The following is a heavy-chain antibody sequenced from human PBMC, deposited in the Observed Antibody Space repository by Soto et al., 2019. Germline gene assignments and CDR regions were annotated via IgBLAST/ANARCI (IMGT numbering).Heavy chain of an antibody. CDR1: GFTFSSYA. D-gene: IGHD6-13*01. CDR3: AKEGGMAAAGKGY. CDR2: ISGRGGST. J-gene: IGHJ4*02. V-gene: IGHV3-23*01. Sequence: GGSLRLSCAASGFTFSSYAMSWVRQAPGKGLEWVSAISGRGGSTYYADALKGRFTISRDNSKNALYLQMNSLRAEDTAVYYCAKEGGMAAAGKGYWGQGTLVTVSS.